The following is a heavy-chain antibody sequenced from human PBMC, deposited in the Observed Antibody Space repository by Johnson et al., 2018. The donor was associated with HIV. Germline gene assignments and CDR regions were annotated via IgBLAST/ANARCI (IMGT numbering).Heavy chain of an antibody. CDR3: AKDQGRFLEWLSAFDI. V-gene: IGHV3-9*01. Sequence: VQLVESGGGLVQPGRSLRLSCAVSGFTFSSSAMSWVRQAPGKGLEWVSGINWNGDSTGYADSVKGRFTIFRDSAKNSLYLQMNSLRTEDTALYYCAKDQGRFLEWLSAFDIWGQGTMVTVSS. CDR1: GFTFSSSA. D-gene: IGHD3-3*01. CDR2: INWNGDST. J-gene: IGHJ3*02.